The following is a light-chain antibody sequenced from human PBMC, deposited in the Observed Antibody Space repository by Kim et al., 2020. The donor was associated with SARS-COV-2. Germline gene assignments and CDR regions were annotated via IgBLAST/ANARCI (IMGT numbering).Light chain of an antibody. Sequence: SSELTQDPAVSVALKQTVRITCQGDSLRSYYASWYRQRPGQAPVLVFYGRNNRPSGIPDRFSGSISGDTASLTITGAQAADEAHYYCCARDSSGQHLVFGGGTKVTVL. J-gene: IGLJ3*02. CDR1: SLRSYY. CDR3: CARDSSGQHLV. CDR2: GRN. V-gene: IGLV3-19*01.